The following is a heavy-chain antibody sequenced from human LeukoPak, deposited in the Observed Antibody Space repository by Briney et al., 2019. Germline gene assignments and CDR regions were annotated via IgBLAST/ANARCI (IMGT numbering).Heavy chain of an antibody. D-gene: IGHD1-26*01. V-gene: IGHV4-39*01. CDR1: GASISSVTYS. CDR2: FSYSGDG. CDR3: VRRIVGATAVDY. J-gene: IGHJ4*02. Sequence: SDTLSLTCAVSGASISSVTYSWGWMRQPPGKGPEWIGSFSYSGDGYYNSSLKSRVTISMGTSKNQFSLEVTSVTAADTAVYYCVRRIVGATAVDYWGQGTLVTVSS.